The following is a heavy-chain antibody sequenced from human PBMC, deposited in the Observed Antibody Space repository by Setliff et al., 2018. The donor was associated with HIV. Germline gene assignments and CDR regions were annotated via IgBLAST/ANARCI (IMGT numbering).Heavy chain of an antibody. CDR2: IHTSGTT. V-gene: IGHV4-61*08. Sequence: PSETLSLTCAVFGGSFTDIGGSFTDYYWTWVRQPPGKGLEWIGNIHTSGTTKYNPSLNSRVTISVDMSKSQFSLRLSSVTAADTAMYYCAREYYRSGGYYSGWKYYYMDVWGKGTTVTVSS. CDR3: AREYYRSGGYYSGWKYYYMDV. J-gene: IGHJ6*03. CDR1: GGSFTDIGGSFTDYY. D-gene: IGHD2-15*01.